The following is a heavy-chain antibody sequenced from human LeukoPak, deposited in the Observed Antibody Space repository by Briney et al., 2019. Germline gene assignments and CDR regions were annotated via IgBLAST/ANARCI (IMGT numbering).Heavy chain of an antibody. Sequence: PSETLSLTCTVSGGSISSHYWSWIRQPPGKGLEWIGYIFYSGSTNYNPSLKSRVTISVDTSKNQFSLKLSSVTAADTAVYYCARLSYCYDSSGSLYPYSFDHWGQGTRVTVSS. CDR3: ARLSYCYDSSGSLYPYSFDH. CDR2: IFYSGST. V-gene: IGHV4-59*08. J-gene: IGHJ4*02. CDR1: GGSISSHY. D-gene: IGHD3-22*01.